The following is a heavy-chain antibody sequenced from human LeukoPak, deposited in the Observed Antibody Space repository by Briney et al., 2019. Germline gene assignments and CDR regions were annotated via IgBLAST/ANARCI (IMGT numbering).Heavy chain of an antibody. V-gene: IGHV3-23*01. CDR1: GFTFSSYG. Sequence: GGSLRLSCATSGFTFSSYGMSWVRQAPGKGLEWVSAISGSGGSTYYADSVKGRFTISRDNSKNTLYLQMNSLRAEDTAVYYCAKGRSSSQRTQFDPWGQGTLVTVSS. J-gene: IGHJ5*02. CDR2: ISGSGGST. D-gene: IGHD6-13*01. CDR3: AKGRSSSQRTQFDP.